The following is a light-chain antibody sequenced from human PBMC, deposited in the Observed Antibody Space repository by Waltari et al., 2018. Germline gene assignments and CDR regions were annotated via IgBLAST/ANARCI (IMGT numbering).Light chain of an antibody. V-gene: IGLV1-51*02. CDR1: SSDIGSNY. CDR3: GTWHSGLSVVL. Sequence: QSVLTQPPSVSAAPGQRVTISCSGSSSDIGSNYVSWYQHLPETAPKLVIYENNKRPPGIPDRFPGSKFDTSGTRDITVLQTGDEADYYCGTWHSGLSVVLFGGGTKLTVL. CDR2: ENN. J-gene: IGLJ3*02.